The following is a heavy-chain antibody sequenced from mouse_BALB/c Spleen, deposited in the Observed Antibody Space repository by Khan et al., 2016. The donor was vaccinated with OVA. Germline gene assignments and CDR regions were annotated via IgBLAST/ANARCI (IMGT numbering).Heavy chain of an antibody. CDR2: ISPGSGET. D-gene: IGHD1-2*01. CDR1: GYTFTDYY. J-gene: IGHJ3*01. V-gene: IGHV1-77*01. CDR3: ARRNYFGYTFAY. Sequence: VRLRESGAELARPGASVKLSCKASGYTFTDYYINWVKQRTGQGLEGIGEISPGSGETYYNEKLKGKATLTADKSSSTAYMQLNSLTSEASAVYFCARRNYFGYTFAYWGQGTLVTVSA.